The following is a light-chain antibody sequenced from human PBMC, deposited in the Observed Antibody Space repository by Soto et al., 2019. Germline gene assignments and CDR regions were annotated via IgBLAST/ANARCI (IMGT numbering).Light chain of an antibody. Sequence: QSALTQPPSASGSPGQTVTISCTGTNSDVGGYNSVSWYQQYTGKAPKVMIYDVSKRPSGVHDRFSGSKSGNTASLTVSGLQAENDADASCSSFADRSILVFGGATKLTVL. V-gene: IGLV2-8*01. J-gene: IGLJ2*01. CDR3: SSFADRSILV. CDR2: DVS. CDR1: NSDVGGYNS.